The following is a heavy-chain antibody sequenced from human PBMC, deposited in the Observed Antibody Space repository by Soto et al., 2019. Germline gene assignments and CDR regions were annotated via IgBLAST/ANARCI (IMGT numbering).Heavy chain of an antibody. CDR2: IYYSGST. J-gene: IGHJ6*03. D-gene: IGHD3-3*01. Sequence: SETLSLTCTVSGGSISSYYWSWIRPPPGKGLEWIGYIYYSGSTNYNPSLKSRVTISVDTSKNQFSLKLSSVTAADTAVYYCARDGRRFPHYYYYMDVWGKGTTVTVSS. CDR1: GGSISSYY. V-gene: IGHV4-59*12. CDR3: ARDGRRFPHYYYYMDV.